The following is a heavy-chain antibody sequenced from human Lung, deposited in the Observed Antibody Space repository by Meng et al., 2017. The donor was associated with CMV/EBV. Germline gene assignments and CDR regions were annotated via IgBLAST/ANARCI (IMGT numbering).Heavy chain of an antibody. Sequence: GGSLRLSCAASGFTFSDAWMSWVRQAPGKGLEWVGRVKSETDGGARDYAARVKDGFTISRDDSKNTLYLQMTDLKAEDTAIYYCTTDWRWGQGALVTVSS. J-gene: IGHJ4*02. V-gene: IGHV3-15*01. CDR3: TTDWR. CDR1: GFTFSDAW. CDR2: VKSETDGGAR.